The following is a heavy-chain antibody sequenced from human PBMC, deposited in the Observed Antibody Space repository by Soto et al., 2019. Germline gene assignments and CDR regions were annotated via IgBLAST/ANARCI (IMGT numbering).Heavy chain of an antibody. Sequence: QVQLVQSGAEVKKPGSSVKVSCKASGGTFSSYAISWVRQAPGQGLEWMGGIIPIFGTANYAQKFQGRVTINADESTSTAYMEMSSLRSEDTAVYYCARGGSGWYGAEGNWFDPWGQGTLVTVSS. CDR2: IIPIFGTA. J-gene: IGHJ5*02. D-gene: IGHD6-19*01. V-gene: IGHV1-69*01. CDR3: ARGGSGWYGAEGNWFDP. CDR1: GGTFSSYA.